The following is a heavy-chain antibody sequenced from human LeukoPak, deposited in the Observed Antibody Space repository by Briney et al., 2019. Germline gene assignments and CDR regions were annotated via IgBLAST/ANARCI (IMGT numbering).Heavy chain of an antibody. CDR2: IIPIFGTA. V-gene: IGHV1-69*01. CDR1: GGTFSSYA. Sequence: SVTVSCKASGGTFSSYAISWVRQAPGQGLEWMGGIIPIFGTANYAQKFQGRVTITADESTSTAYMELSSLRSEDTAVYYCARVVAATAPFDYWGQGTLVTVSS. J-gene: IGHJ4*02. CDR3: ARVVAATAPFDY. D-gene: IGHD6-19*01.